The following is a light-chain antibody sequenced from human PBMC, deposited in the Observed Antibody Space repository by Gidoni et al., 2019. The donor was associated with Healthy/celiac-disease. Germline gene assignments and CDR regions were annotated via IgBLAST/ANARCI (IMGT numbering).Light chain of an antibody. J-gene: IGKJ5*01. CDR2: DAS. V-gene: IGKV3-11*01. CDR3: QQRSNWLT. Sequence: EIVLTQSPATLSLSPGERATLSCRASQSVSSYLAWYQQKPGQAPRLLIYDASNRATGIPARFSGSGSGTDFTLTISSLEPEDFAVYYCQQRSNWLTFAQXTRLEIK. CDR1: QSVSSY.